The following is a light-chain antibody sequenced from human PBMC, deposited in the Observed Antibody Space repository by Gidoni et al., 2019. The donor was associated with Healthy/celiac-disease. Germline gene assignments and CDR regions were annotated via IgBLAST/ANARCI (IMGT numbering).Light chain of an antibody. Sequence: DIQMTPSPSSLSASVGDRVTITCRASQSISSYLNWYQQKPGKAPKLLIYAASSLQSGVPSRFSSSGSGTDFTLTISSQQPEDFATYYCQQSYSTPLTFGGGTKVEIK. CDR1: QSISSY. CDR2: AAS. CDR3: QQSYSTPLT. V-gene: IGKV1-39*01. J-gene: IGKJ4*01.